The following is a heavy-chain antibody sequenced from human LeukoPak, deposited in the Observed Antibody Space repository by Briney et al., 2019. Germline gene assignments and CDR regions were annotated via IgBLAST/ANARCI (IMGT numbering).Heavy chain of an antibody. D-gene: IGHD5-24*01. CDR2: INHSGST. CDR1: GGSFSGYY. V-gene: IGHV4-34*01. CDR3: ARRWLHRKGFDY. J-gene: IGHJ4*02. Sequence: SETLSLTCAVYGGSFSGYYWSWIRQPPGKGLEWIGEINHSGSTNYNPSLKSRVTISVDTSRNQFSLKLSSVTAAGTAVYYCARRWLHRKGFDYWGQGTLVTVSS.